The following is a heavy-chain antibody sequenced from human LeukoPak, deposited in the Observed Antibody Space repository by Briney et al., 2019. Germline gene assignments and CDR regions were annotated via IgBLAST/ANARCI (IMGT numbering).Heavy chain of an antibody. CDR3: ATKGGGGWYVNWFDP. J-gene: IGHJ5*02. CDR2: XSNDGXXX. Sequence: PGGSLRLSCAASGFTFSSYXMXXXRQTPGXXXXXXXXXSNDGXXXYXADPVXXXXXXXRDNSRNTLYLQMNSLRAEDXAVYYCATKGGGGWYVNWFDPWGQGTLVTVSS. V-gene: IGHV3-30-3*01. CDR1: GFTFSSYX. D-gene: IGHD6-19*01.